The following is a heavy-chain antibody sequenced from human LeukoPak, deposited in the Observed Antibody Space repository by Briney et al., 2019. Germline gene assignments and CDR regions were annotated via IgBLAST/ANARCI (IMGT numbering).Heavy chain of an antibody. CDR3: ARSGGWAAPLGY. CDR1: GGSISNYY. V-gene: IGHV4-4*07. CDR2: IYSSGST. D-gene: IGHD3-16*01. J-gene: IGHJ4*02. Sequence: SSETLSLTCTVSGGSISNYYWSWIRQPAGKGLEWLGRIYSSGSTIYNPSLKSRVTMSVDTSKNHFSLNLSSVTAADTAVYYCARSGGWAAPLGYWGQGTLVTVSS.